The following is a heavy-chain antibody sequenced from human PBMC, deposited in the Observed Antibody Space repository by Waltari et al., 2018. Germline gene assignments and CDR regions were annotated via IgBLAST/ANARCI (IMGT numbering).Heavy chain of an antibody. V-gene: IGHV1-18*01. D-gene: IGHD6-6*01. CDR2: ISAYNGNT. J-gene: IGHJ6*02. CDR1: GYTFTSHG. CDR3: ARDLEISSSSMDYYYYGMDV. Sequence: QVQLVQSGAEVKKPGASVKVSCKASGYTFTSHGISWVRQAPGQGLEWMGWISAYNGNTNYAQKLQGRVTMTTDTSTSTAYMELRSLRSDDTAVYYCARDLEISSSSMDYYYYGMDVWGQGTTVTVSS.